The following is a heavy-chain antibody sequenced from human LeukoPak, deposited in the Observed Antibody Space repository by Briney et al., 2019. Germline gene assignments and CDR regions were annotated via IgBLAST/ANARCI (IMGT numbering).Heavy chain of an antibody. Sequence: GGSLRLSCAASGFSVSSHIMTWVRQAPGKGLEWISVLYRGGNSLHADAVQGRFTISRNTSENTLYLQMNSLTYEDTAVCYCARGGRFGEDHFDYWGQGILVTVSS. J-gene: IGHJ4*02. CDR3: ARGGRFGEDHFDY. D-gene: IGHD3-10*01. CDR1: GFSVSSHI. V-gene: IGHV3-53*04. CDR2: LYRGGNS.